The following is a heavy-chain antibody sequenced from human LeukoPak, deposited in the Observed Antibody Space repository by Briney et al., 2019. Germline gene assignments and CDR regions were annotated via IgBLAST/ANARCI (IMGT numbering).Heavy chain of an antibody. Sequence: SETLSLTCAVSGGSISSSNWWSWVRQPPGKGLEWIGEIYHSGSTNYNPSLKSRVTISVDTSKNQFSLKLSSVTAADTAVYYCARKYYDFWSGSFAFDIRGQGTMVTVSS. CDR2: IYHSGST. CDR1: GGSISSSNW. D-gene: IGHD3-3*01. J-gene: IGHJ3*02. CDR3: ARKYYDFWSGSFAFDI. V-gene: IGHV4-4*02.